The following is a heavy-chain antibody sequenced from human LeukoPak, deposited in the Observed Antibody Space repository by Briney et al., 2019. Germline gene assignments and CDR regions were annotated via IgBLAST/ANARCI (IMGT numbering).Heavy chain of an antibody. CDR2: INWNGGST. Sequence: GGSLRLSCAASGFTFDDYGMSWVRQAPGKGLEWVSGINWNGGSTGYADSVKGRFTISRDSAKNSLYLQMNSLRAEDTALYYCARAAIAVAGNFSYYFDYWGQGTLVTVSS. D-gene: IGHD6-19*01. V-gene: IGHV3-20*04. CDR1: GFTFDDYG. CDR3: ARAAIAVAGNFSYYFDY. J-gene: IGHJ4*02.